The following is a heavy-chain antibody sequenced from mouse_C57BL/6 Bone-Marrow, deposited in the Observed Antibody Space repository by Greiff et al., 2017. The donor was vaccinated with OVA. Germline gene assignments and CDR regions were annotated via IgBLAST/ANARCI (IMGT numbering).Heavy chain of an antibody. CDR2: IHPSDSDT. J-gene: IGHJ4*01. Sequence: QVQLQQPGAELVKPGASVKVSCKASGYTFTSYWMHWVKQRPGQGLEWIGRIHPSDSDTNYNQKFKGKATLTVDKSSSTAYMQLSSLTSEDSAVYYCAIRYYGSRKDAMDYWGQGTSVTVSS. CDR1: GYTFTSYW. CDR3: AIRYYGSRKDAMDY. D-gene: IGHD1-1*01. V-gene: IGHV1-74*01.